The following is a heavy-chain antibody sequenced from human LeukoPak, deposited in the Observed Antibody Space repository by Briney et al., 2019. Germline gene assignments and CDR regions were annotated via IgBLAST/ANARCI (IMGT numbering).Heavy chain of an antibody. V-gene: IGHV3-21*01. D-gene: IGHD6-6*01. J-gene: IGHJ6*03. CDR1: GFTFSIYS. CDR2: ISSSSSYI. CDR3: ASPNPRIAARPYYYYYMDV. Sequence: SGGSLRLSCAAPGFTFSIYSMNWVRQAPGKGLEWVSSISSSSSYIYYADSVKGRFTISRDNAKNSLYLQMNSLRAEDTAVYYCASPNPRIAARPYYYYYMDVWGKGTTVTVSS.